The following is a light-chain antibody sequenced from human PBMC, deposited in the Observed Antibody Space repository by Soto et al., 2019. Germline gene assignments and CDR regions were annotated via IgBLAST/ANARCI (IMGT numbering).Light chain of an antibody. CDR2: RAS. J-gene: IGKJ1*01. CDR3: QHYNSYSET. Sequence: DIQMTQSPSTLSASVGDRVTITCRASQSISNWLAWYQQKPGTTPKLLIYRASSLESGVPSRFSGSGSGTDFTLTISSLQPADFATYYCQHYNSYSETFGQGTKVEIK. CDR1: QSISNW. V-gene: IGKV1-5*03.